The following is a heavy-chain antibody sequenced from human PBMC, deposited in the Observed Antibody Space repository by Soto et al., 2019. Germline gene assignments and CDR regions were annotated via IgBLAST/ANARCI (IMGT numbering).Heavy chain of an antibody. J-gene: IGHJ6*04. D-gene: IGHD3-10*01. CDR2: IIPIFGTA. CDR3: ARAGYYYYGMAV. V-gene: IGHV1-69*01. Sequence: QVQLVQSGAEVKKPGSSVKVSCKASGGTFSSYAISWVRQAPGQGLEWMGGIIPIFGTANYAQKFQGRVTITADEPTSTAYMELRSLRSEDTAVYSWARAGYYYYGMAVWGKGTTVTVSS. CDR1: GGTFSSYA.